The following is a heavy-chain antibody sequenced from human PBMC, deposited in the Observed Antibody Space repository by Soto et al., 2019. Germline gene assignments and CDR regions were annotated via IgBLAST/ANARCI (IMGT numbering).Heavy chain of an antibody. D-gene: IGHD3-22*01. CDR2: ISWDGGST. CDR1: GFTFDDYT. Sequence: LRLSCAASGFTFDDYTMHWVRQAPGKGLEWVSLISWDGGSTYYADSVKGRFTISRDNSKNSLYLQMNSLRTEGTALYYCAKDLMHYYDSSGYYYYYYGMDVWGQGTTVTVSS. J-gene: IGHJ6*02. V-gene: IGHV3-43*01. CDR3: AKDLMHYYDSSGYYYYYYGMDV.